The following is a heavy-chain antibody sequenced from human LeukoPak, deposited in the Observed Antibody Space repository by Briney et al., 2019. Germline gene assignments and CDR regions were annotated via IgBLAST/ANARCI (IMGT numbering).Heavy chain of an antibody. Sequence: GGSLRLSCAASGFTFSGYAMSWVRQAPGKGLEWVSAISGSGGNTYYADSVKGRFTISRDNSKNTLYLQMISLRAEDTAVYYCAKGGHDFNPFYWWGQGTLVTVSS. V-gene: IGHV3-23*01. J-gene: IGHJ4*02. CDR2: ISGSGGNT. CDR3: AKGGHDFNPFYW. CDR1: GFTFSGYA. D-gene: IGHD2-21*02.